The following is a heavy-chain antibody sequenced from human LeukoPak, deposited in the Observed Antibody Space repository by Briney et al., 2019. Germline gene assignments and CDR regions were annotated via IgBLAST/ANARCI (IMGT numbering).Heavy chain of an antibody. CDR3: ARQELSYGYLDY. CDR2: IYYSGST. CDR1: GFTFSNYN. Sequence: GSLRLSCAASGFTFSNYNMNWVRQAPGKGLEWIGYIYYSGSTNYNPSLKSRVTISVDTSKNQFSLKLSSVTAADTAVYYCARQELSYGYLDYWGQGTLVTVSS. V-gene: IGHV4-59*08. J-gene: IGHJ4*02. D-gene: IGHD3-22*01.